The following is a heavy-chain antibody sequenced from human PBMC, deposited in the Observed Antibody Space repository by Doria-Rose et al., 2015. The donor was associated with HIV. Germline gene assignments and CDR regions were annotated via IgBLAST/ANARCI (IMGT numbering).Heavy chain of an antibody. J-gene: IGHJ4*02. D-gene: IGHD6-13*01. V-gene: IGHV2-26*01. CDR3: ARIKSSRWYHKYYFDF. CDR1: GVSLSSPGMG. CDR2: IFSDDEI. Sequence: QESGPVLVKPTETLTLTCTVSGVSLSSPGMGVSWIRQPPGKALEWLANIFSDDEISCKTSLKSRLTISRGTSKCQVVLTMTDMDLVDTATYYCARIKSSRWYHKYYFDFWGQGTLVIVSA.